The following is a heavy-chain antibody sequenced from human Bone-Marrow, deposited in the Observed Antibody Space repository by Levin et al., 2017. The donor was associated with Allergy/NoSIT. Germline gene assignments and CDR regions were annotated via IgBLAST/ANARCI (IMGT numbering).Heavy chain of an antibody. J-gene: IGHJ6*03. V-gene: IGHV3-74*01. CDR3: ARVVAARRYYYYYYMDV. CDR2: INSDGSST. D-gene: IGHD6-6*01. CDR1: GFTFSSYW. Sequence: GESLKISCAASGFTFSSYWMHWVRQAPGKGLVWVSRINSDGSSTSYADSVKGRFTISRDNAKNTLYLQMNSLRAEDTAVYYCARVVAARRYYYYYYMDVWGKGTTVTVSS.